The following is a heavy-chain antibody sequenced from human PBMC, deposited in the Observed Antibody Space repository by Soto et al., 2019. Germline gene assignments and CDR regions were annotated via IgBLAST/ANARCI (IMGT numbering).Heavy chain of an antibody. Sequence: PSETLSLTCTVSGGSISSSSYYWGWIRQPPGKGLEWLGSIYYSGSTYYNPSLKSRVTISVDTSKNQFSLKLSSVTAADTAVYYCARHYDFWSGYYNGGSWFDPWGQGTLVTVSS. CDR2: IYYSGST. D-gene: IGHD3-3*01. V-gene: IGHV4-39*01. CDR3: ARHYDFWSGYYNGGSWFDP. J-gene: IGHJ5*02. CDR1: GGSISSSSYY.